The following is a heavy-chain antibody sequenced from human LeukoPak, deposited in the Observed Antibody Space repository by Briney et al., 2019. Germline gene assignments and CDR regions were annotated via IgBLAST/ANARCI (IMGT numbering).Heavy chain of an antibody. D-gene: IGHD2-21*01. CDR1: GYTLTELS. V-gene: IGHV1-24*01. CDR2: FDPEDGET. Sequence: ASVKVSCKVSGYTLTELSMHWVRQAPGKGLEWMGGFDPEDGETIYAQKFQGRVTMTEDTSTDTAYMELSSLRSEDTAVYYCATDLAYCGGDCYSATLDIWGQGTMVTVSS. J-gene: IGHJ3*02. CDR3: ATDLAYCGGDCYSATLDI.